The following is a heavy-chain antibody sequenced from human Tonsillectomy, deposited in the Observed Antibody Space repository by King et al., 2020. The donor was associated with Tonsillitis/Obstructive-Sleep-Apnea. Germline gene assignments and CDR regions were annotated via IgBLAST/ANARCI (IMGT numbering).Heavy chain of an antibody. CDR3: ARDGGAGGYCSSTSCYRNLELPY. V-gene: IGHV3-11*05. CDR1: GFTFSDYY. CDR2: ISSSSSYT. Sequence: VQLVESGGGLVKPGGSLRLSCAASGFTFSDYYMSWLRQAPGKGLEWVSYISSSSSYTNYADSVKGRFTISRDNAKNSLYLQMNSLRAEDTAVYYCARDGGAGGYCSSTSCYRNLELPYWGQGTLVTVSS. J-gene: IGHJ4*02. D-gene: IGHD2-2*01.